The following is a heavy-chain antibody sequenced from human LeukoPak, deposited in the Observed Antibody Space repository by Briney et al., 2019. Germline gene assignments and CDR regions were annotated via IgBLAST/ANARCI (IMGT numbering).Heavy chain of an antibody. CDR1: GVSISSSN. D-gene: IGHD6-19*01. V-gene: IGHV3-30*18. CDR2: ISYDGSNK. Sequence: LSLTCTVSGVSISSSNSYWGWIRQPPGKGLEWVAVISYDGSNKYYADSVKGRFTISRDNSKNTLYLQMNSLRAEDTAVYYCAKDGLKWLVSYYYYMDVWGKGTTVTVSS. CDR3: AKDGLKWLVSYYYYMDV. J-gene: IGHJ6*03.